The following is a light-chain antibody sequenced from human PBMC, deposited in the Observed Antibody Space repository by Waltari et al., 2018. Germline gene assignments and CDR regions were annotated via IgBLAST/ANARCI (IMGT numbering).Light chain of an antibody. CDR3: TSYAGSNTWGV. CDR2: EVS. CDR1: SSDVGGYNY. V-gene: IGLV2-8*01. J-gene: IGLJ1*01. Sequence: QSALTQPPSASGSPGQSVTISCTGTSSDVGGYNYVSWYQQHPGKAPKLMIYEVSKRPSWVPDLFSGSKSGHTASLTVSGLQTEDEADYYCTSYAGSNTWGVFGTGTKVTVL.